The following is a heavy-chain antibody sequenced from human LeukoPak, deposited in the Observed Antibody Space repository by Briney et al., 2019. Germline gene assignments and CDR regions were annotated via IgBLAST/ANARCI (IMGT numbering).Heavy chain of an antibody. D-gene: IGHD2-8*01. CDR1: GSTFNGYY. Sequence: ASVKVSYKGSGSTFNGYYMHWVRQAPGQGLEWMGSINPVSVDTNSAQNLQGRVTMTRDTSINTAYLDLSRLRSDATAVYYCAIMGDTFDIWGQGTKVTVSS. J-gene: IGHJ3*02. CDR3: AIMGDTFDI. V-gene: IGHV1-2*02. CDR2: INPVSVDT.